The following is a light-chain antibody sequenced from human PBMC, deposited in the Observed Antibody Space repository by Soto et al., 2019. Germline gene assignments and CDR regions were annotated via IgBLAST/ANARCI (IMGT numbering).Light chain of an antibody. CDR2: DAS. CDR1: QSISNS. CDR3: QQRGEWPPGAT. V-gene: IGKV3-11*01. Sequence: EIVMTQSPATLSLSPWERATLSCRAIQSISNSLAWYQQKPGQVPRLLIYDASNRATGIPARFSGSGSGTDFTLTISSLEPEDFAVYYCQQRGEWPPGATFGQGTRLEIK. J-gene: IGKJ5*01.